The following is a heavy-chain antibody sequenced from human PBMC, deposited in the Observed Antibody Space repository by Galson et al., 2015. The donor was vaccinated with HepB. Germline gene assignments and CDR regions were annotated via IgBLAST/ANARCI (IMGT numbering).Heavy chain of an antibody. CDR1: GDSVSSNSAA. D-gene: IGHD3-16*01. CDR2: TYYRSKWNN. J-gene: IGHJ2*01. CDR3: ARAPLGGWYFDL. Sequence: ISGDSVSSNSAAWNWIRQSPSRGLEWLGRTYYRSKWNNDYAVFVKSRIIINPDTSENQFSLQLNSVSPEDTAVYYCARAPLGGWYFDLWGRGTLVTVSS. V-gene: IGHV6-1*01.